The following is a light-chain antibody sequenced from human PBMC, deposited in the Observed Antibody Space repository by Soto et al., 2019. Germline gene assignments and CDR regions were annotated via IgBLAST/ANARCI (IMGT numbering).Light chain of an antibody. J-gene: IGLJ2*01. CDR3: QSFDINNVV. CDR1: SGSIASNY. V-gene: IGLV6-57*04. Sequence: LSQPHSVSESPGKTVTISCTRSSGSIASNYVQWYQQRPGSAPTPVIYEDSQGPSGVPDRFSGSIDSSSNSASLTISRLQTEDEADYYCQSFDINNVVFGGGTKLTVL. CDR2: EDS.